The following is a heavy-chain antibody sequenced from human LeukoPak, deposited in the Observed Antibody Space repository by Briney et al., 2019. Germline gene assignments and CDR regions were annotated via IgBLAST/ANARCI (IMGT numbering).Heavy chain of an antibody. J-gene: IGHJ4*02. CDR1: GGSISSYY. Sequence: SETLSLTCTASGGSISSYYWSWIRQPPGKGLEWIGYIYYSGSTNYNPSLKSRVTISVDTSKNQFSLKLSSVTAADTAVYYCARGPYYYDSSGSFDYWGQGTLVTVSS. V-gene: IGHV4-59*08. CDR2: IYYSGST. D-gene: IGHD3-22*01. CDR3: ARGPYYYDSSGSFDY.